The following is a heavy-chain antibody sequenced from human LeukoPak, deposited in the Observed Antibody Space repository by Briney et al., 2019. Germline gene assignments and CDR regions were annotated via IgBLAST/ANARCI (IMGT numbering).Heavy chain of an antibody. Sequence: SQTLSLTCAVSGGSINSGAYYWSWIRQHPGKGLEWIGYIYFTGSTYYNPSLKSRLTISVDTSKNQFSLKLSSVTAADTAVYYCARTDYCGGDCYPHYWYFDLWGRGTLVTVSS. CDR3: ARTDYCGGDCYPHYWYFDL. V-gene: IGHV4-31*11. D-gene: IGHD2-21*02. CDR1: GGSINSGAYY. J-gene: IGHJ2*01. CDR2: IYFTGST.